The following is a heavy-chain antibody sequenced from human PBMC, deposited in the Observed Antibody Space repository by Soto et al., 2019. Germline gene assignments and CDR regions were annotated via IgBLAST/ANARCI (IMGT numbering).Heavy chain of an antibody. V-gene: IGHV4-4*02. Sequence: QVQLQESGPGLVKPSETLSLTCAVYGGSISSNKWWSWVRQPPGKGLEWIGEIYHSGSNNYNPSLKSRVTISLDKSKNQFSLKLTSVTAADSAVYYCARDDHIVVVPTSLGAMDVWGQGTTVTVSS. D-gene: IGHD2-2*01. CDR1: GGSISSNKW. CDR3: ARDDHIVVVPTSLGAMDV. J-gene: IGHJ6*02. CDR2: IYHSGSN.